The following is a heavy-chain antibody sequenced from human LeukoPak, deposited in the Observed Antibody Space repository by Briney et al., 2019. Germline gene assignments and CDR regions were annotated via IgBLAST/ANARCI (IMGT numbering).Heavy chain of an antibody. D-gene: IGHD3-10*01. V-gene: IGHV3-20*01. J-gene: IGHJ4*02. CDR1: GFTFDDYD. Sequence: GVLRHSCAAFGFTFDDYDMSWVRQVPGKGLEWVSGINWNGGSPTYADSVKGRFTISRDNAKNSLFLQMNSLRAHDTALYHCAKGGSGTYVAYWGQGTLVTVSS. CDR2: INWNGGSP. CDR3: AKGGSGTYVAY.